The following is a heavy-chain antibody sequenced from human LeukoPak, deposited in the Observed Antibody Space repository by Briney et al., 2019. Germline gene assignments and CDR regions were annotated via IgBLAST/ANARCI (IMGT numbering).Heavy chain of an antibody. J-gene: IGHJ4*02. D-gene: IGHD1-1*01. CDR1: GASISSLY. Sequence: SETLSLTCTVSGASISSLYWSWIRQPPGGGLEWIGFISNSGSPTYNPSLNSRVTISLDTSKNQFSLKVNYVTAADTAVYYCASESRQLGNWGQGTWVTVSS. CDR3: ASESRQLGN. V-gene: IGHV4-59*01. CDR2: ISNSGSP.